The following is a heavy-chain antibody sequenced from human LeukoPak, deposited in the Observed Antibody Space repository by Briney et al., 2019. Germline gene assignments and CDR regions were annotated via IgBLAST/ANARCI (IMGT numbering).Heavy chain of an antibody. J-gene: IGHJ4*02. CDR3: ARGGKTSAFDY. CDR2: LSSSGSTK. D-gene: IGHD1-26*01. Sequence: GGSLRLSCAASGFTFSSYEMNWVRQPPGKGLEGVSYLSSSGSTKYYADSVQGRFTISRENDKKYLYLDMNTQRADHRPVFLCARGGKTSAFDYWGQGTLVTVSS. V-gene: IGHV3-48*03. CDR1: GFTFSSYE.